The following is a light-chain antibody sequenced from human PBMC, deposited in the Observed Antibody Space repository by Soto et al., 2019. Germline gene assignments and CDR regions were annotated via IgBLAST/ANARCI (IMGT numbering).Light chain of an antibody. CDR1: QTISSW. V-gene: IGKV1-5*03. CDR3: QHYNSYSEA. CDR2: NAS. Sequence: DIQMTQSPSTLSGSVGDRVTITCRASQTISSWLAWYQQKPGKAPKLLIYNASTLKSGVPSRFSGSGSGTEFTLTISSLQPDDFATYSCQHYNSYSEAFGQGTKVELK. J-gene: IGKJ1*01.